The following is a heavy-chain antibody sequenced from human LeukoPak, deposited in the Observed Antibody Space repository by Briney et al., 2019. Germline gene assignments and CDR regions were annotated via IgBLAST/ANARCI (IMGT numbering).Heavy chain of an antibody. V-gene: IGHV3-23*01. CDR3: AKTTYYSSGYYYFGY. Sequence: PGGSLRLSCAASGFTFSSYAMSWVRQAPGKGLEWVSAISGSGGSTYYADSVKGRFTISRDNSKNTLYLQMNSLRAEDTAVYYCAKTTYYSSGYYYFGYWGQGTLVTVSS. J-gene: IGHJ4*02. CDR2: ISGSGGST. CDR1: GFTFSSYA. D-gene: IGHD3-22*01.